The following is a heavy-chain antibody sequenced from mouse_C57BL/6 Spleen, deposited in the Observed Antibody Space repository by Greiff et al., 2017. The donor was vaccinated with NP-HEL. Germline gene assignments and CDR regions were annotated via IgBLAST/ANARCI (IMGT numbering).Heavy chain of an antibody. J-gene: IGHJ4*01. V-gene: IGHV1-54*01. CDR1: GYTFTNYF. D-gene: IGHD1-1*02. Sequence: QVQLQESGAELVKPGPSVKLSCKASGYTFTNYFMNWVKQRPGQSLEWIGNINPNSGGTNYNEKFKGKATLTVANSSRTAYMQLSSLTSEDSAVYYCARVYGGYYYAMDYWGQGTSVTVSS. CDR2: INPNSGGT. CDR3: ARVYGGYYYAMDY.